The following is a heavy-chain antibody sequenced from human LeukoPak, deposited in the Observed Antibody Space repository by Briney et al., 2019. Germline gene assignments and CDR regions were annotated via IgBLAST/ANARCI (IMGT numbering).Heavy chain of an antibody. D-gene: IGHD3-3*01. V-gene: IGHV1-2*02. Sequence: ASVKVSCKASGYTFTSYYMHWVRQAPGQGLEWMGWINPNSGGTNYAQKFQGRVTMTRDTSISTAYMELSRLRSDDTAVYYCARDSLSGDFWSGYYTGAFDIWGQGTMVTVSS. J-gene: IGHJ3*02. CDR1: GYTFTSYY. CDR3: ARDSLSGDFWSGYYTGAFDI. CDR2: INPNSGGT.